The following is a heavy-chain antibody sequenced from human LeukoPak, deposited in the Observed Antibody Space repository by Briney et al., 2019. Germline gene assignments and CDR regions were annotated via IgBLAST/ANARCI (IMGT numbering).Heavy chain of an antibody. D-gene: IGHD6-13*01. J-gene: IGHJ4*02. V-gene: IGHV1-69*13. Sequence: SVKVSCKASGGTFSSYAISWVRQAPGQGLEWMGGIIPIFGTANYAQKFQGRVTITADESTSTAYMELSSLRSEDTAVYYCARSIAAAGTLDYWGQGTLVTGSS. CDR3: ARSIAAAGTLDY. CDR1: GGTFSSYA. CDR2: IIPIFGTA.